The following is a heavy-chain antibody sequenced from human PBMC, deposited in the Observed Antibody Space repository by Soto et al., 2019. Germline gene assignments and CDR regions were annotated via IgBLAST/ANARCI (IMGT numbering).Heavy chain of an antibody. Sequence: PGGSLRLSCAASGFTFGSYGMHWVRQAPGKGLEWVAFISYDGSNKNYVDSVKGRFTISRDNSMNTLYLQMNSLRAEDTAVYYCVKDGGYCSSSTCYSPRNHYFDSWGQGTLVTVSS. CDR1: GFTFGSYG. CDR3: VKDGGYCSSSTCYSPRNHYFDS. D-gene: IGHD2-2*01. CDR2: ISYDGSNK. J-gene: IGHJ4*02. V-gene: IGHV3-30*18.